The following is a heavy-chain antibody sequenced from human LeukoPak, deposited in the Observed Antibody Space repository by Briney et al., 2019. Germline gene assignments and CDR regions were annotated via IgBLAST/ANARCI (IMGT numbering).Heavy chain of an antibody. CDR3: AHKGNSFDF. Sequence: SETLSLTCTVSGGSISSYYWSWLRQPPGKGLEWIGYIYYSGNTNYNPSLKSRVTMSVDTSKNQFSLKLSSVTAADTALYYCAHKGNSFDFWGQGTMVTVSS. CDR2: IYYSGNT. CDR1: GGSISSYY. D-gene: IGHD3-10*01. J-gene: IGHJ3*01. V-gene: IGHV4-59*01.